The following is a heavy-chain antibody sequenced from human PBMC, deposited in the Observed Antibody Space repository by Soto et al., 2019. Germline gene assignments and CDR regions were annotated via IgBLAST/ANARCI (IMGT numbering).Heavy chain of an antibody. CDR3: ARHKSGSGNSSFDF. Sequence: PGESLKISCQAFEYSFRIYWISWVRQKPGAGLEWMGRVDPNDSFATYSPSFEGHVSISVDKSTNIVYLQWRSLRASDTATYYCARHKSGSGNSSFDFWGQGTPVTVSS. V-gene: IGHV5-10-1*01. J-gene: IGHJ4*02. D-gene: IGHD3-10*01. CDR1: EYSFRIYW. CDR2: VDPNDSFA.